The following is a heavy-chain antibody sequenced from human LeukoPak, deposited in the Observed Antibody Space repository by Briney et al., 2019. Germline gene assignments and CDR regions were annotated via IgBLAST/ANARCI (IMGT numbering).Heavy chain of an antibody. CDR1: GFTFSSYW. V-gene: IGHV3-7*01. Sequence: GGPLRLSCAASGFTFSSYWMSWVRQAPGRGLEGLANIKQDGSEKYYVDAVKGRFTISRDNAQNSLSLQMNSLRAEDTAVYYCARGPQLKTGSYYVANWGQGTLVTVSS. CDR3: ARGPQLKTGSYYVAN. CDR2: IKQDGSEK. D-gene: IGHD3-10*01. J-gene: IGHJ4*02.